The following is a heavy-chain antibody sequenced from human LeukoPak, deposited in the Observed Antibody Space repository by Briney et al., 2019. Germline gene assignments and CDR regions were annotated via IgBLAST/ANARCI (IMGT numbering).Heavy chain of an antibody. CDR2: IYYSGST. Sequence: SETLSLTCTVSGGSISSGGYYWSWIRQHPGKGLEWIGYIYYSGSTYYNPSLKSRVTISVDTSKNQFPLKLSSVTATDTAVYYCARGVSMIVVVIHDWYFDLWGRGTLVTVSS. D-gene: IGHD3-22*01. CDR1: GGSISSGGYY. CDR3: ARGVSMIVVVIHDWYFDL. V-gene: IGHV4-31*03. J-gene: IGHJ2*01.